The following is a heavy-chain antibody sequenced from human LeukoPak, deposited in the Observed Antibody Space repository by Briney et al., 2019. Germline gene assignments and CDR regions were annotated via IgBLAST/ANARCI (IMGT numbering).Heavy chain of an antibody. Sequence: GSLRLSCAASGFTFSNAWMSWVRQAPGKGLEWIGEINHSGSTNYNPSLKSRVTISVDTSKNQFSLKLSSVTAADTAVYYCATEESDYSIDYWGQGTLVTVSS. CDR3: ATEESDYSIDY. CDR2: INHSGST. V-gene: IGHV4-34*08. J-gene: IGHJ4*02. D-gene: IGHD4-11*01. CDR1: GFTFSNAW.